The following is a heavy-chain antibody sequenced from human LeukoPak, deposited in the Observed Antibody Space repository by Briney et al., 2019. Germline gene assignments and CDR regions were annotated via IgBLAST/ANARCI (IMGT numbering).Heavy chain of an antibody. D-gene: IGHD4/OR15-4a*01. V-gene: IGHV3-48*01. CDR1: GFTFSTYS. J-gene: IGHJ4*02. CDR2: IRSRDRTI. CDR3: ARGGGGNMVEEAYYFDY. Sequence: GGSLRLSCAASGFTFSTYSINWVRQAPGKGLEWVSYIRSRDRTIYYADSVKGRFTISTDNAENSLYLQMNSLRTEDTAVYYCARGGGGNMVEEAYYFDYWGQGTLVTVSS.